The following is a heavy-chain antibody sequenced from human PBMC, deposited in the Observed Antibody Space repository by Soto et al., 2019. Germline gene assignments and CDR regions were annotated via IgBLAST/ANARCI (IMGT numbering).Heavy chain of an antibody. CDR1: GFTFSSYG. D-gene: IGHD6-13*01. V-gene: IGHV3-33*01. Sequence: QVQLVESGGGVVQPGRSLRLSCAASGFTFSSYGMHWVRQAPGKGLEWVAVIWYDGSNKYYADSVKGRFTISRDNSKNTLYLQMNSLRAEDTAVYYCASLPGIAAAGLEPYYYYGMDVWGQGTTVTVSS. J-gene: IGHJ6*02. CDR3: ASLPGIAAAGLEPYYYYGMDV. CDR2: IWYDGSNK.